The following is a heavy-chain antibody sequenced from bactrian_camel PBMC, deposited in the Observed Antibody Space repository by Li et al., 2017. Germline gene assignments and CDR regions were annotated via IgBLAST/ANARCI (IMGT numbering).Heavy chain of an antibody. CDR1: GFTFSDYT. D-gene: IGHD2*01. CDR2: IGASS. Sequence: VQLVESGGGLVQPGGSLRLSCAASGFTFSDYTMTWVRQAPGKGVEWVSTIGASSHYADSVKGRFTISRDNAKNTVYLQMKSLKSEDTALYYCATESLEYCGGGYCSISLFAYWGQGTQVTVS. CDR3: ATESLEYCGGGYCSISLFAY. V-gene: IGHV3S40*01. J-gene: IGHJ6*01.